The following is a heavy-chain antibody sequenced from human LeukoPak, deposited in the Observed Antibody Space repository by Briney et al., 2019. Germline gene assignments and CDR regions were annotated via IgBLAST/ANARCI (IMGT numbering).Heavy chain of an antibody. CDR1: GFTFSDYA. J-gene: IGHJ4*02. Sequence: GESLRLSCADSGFTFSDYAMSWVRQAPGKGLEWVGRIKSKTDGGTTDYAAPVKGRFTISRDDSKNTLYLQMNSLKPEDTGIYYCTTAGSDSSGWKWRYYFDYWGQGTLVTVSS. CDR3: TTAGSDSSGWKWRYYFDY. D-gene: IGHD6-19*01. V-gene: IGHV3-15*01. CDR2: IKSKTDGGTT.